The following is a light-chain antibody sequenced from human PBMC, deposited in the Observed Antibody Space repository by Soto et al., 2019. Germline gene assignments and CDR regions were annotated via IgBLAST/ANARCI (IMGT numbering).Light chain of an antibody. CDR2: DAS. J-gene: IGKJ5*01. CDR1: QDISNY. V-gene: IGKV1-33*01. Sequence: DIQMTQSPSSLSASVGDRVTITCQASQDISNYLNWYQQKPGKGPKLLIYDASNLETGVPSRFSGSGSGTDFTFTISSLQPEDIATYYCQQYDNLPITFGQGTRLEI. CDR3: QQYDNLPIT.